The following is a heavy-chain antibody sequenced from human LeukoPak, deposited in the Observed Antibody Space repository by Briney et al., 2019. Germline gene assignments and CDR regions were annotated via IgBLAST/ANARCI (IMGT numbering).Heavy chain of an antibody. CDR3: ARVGSGSYYKFSRIYYYYMDV. CDR2: ISSSGSTI. Sequence: PGGSLRLSCAASGFTFSSYEMNWVRQAPGKGREWVSYISSSGSTIYYAASVKGRFTISRDDAKNSLYLQMNSLRAEDTAVYYCARVGSGSYYKFSRIYYYYMDVWGKGTTVTISS. J-gene: IGHJ6*03. V-gene: IGHV3-48*03. D-gene: IGHD3-10*01. CDR1: GFTFSSYE.